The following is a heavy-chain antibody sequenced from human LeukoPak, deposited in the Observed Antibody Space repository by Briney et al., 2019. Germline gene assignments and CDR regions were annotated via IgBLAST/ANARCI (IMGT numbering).Heavy chain of an antibody. J-gene: IGHJ2*01. CDR1: GYTFTSYY. CDR3: ARSKKGPTTVVKIWWYFDL. V-gene: IGHV1-46*01. Sequence: GASVKVSCKASGYTFTSYYMHWVRQAPGQGLEWMGIINPSGGSTSYAQKLQGRVTMTTDTSTSTAYMELRSLRSDDTAVYYCARSKKGPTTVVKIWWYFDLWGRGTLVTVSS. CDR2: INPSGGST. D-gene: IGHD4-23*01.